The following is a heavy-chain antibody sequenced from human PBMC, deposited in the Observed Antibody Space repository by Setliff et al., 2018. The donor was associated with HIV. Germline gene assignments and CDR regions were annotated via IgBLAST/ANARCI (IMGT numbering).Heavy chain of an antibody. CDR2: INPSNSDT. J-gene: IGHJ3*02. CDR1: GYSFTSYL. V-gene: IGHV1-46*01. Sequence: GASVKVSCKASGYSFTSYLIHWVRQAPGQGLEWLGVINPSNSDTDYAQKFQGRVTISRDNTKNFVFLEMTNLRPEDTALYFCAKDYGDGHNWGAFDISGQGTMVTVSS. D-gene: IGHD1-1*01. CDR3: AKDYGDGHNWGAFDI.